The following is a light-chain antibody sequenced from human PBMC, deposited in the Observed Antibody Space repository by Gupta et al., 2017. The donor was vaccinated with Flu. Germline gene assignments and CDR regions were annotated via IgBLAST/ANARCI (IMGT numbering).Light chain of an antibody. J-gene: IGLJ1*01. Sequence: LGGYHYLSCYQPHPGQAPHRMLYPVSTRSAAISNRFPGIKPGKSVTLNISQLQAEDDYDYYCSSDTRTSSLYVFGTGTKVTVL. CDR1: LGGYHY. CDR3: SSDTRTSSLYV. V-gene: IGLV2-14*01. CDR2: PVS.